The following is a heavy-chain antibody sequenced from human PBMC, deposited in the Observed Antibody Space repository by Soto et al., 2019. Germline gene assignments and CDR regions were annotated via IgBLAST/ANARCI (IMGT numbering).Heavy chain of an antibody. Sequence: GASVKVSFKASGGTFSRFAIRWGRQAPGQRLEWMGGIIPIFGTANYAQKFQGRVTITADESTSTAYMELSSLRSEDTAVYYCSSRSYYKYFQHWGQGTLVTVSS. CDR1: GGTFSRFA. V-gene: IGHV1-69*13. CDR3: SSRSYYKYFQH. J-gene: IGHJ1*01. D-gene: IGHD1-26*01. CDR2: IIPIFGTA.